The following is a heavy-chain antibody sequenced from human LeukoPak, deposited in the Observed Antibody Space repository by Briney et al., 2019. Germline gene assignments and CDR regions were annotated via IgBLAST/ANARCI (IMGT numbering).Heavy chain of an antibody. CDR2: IWYDGSNK. J-gene: IGHJ4*02. CDR1: GFTFSSYG. Sequence: GGSLRLSCAASGFTFSSYGMHWVRQAPGKGLEWVAVIWYDGSNKYYADSVKGRFTISRDNSKNTLYLQMNSLRAEDTAVYYCARDSLIRDYYDSSGYFGEFDYWGQGTLVTVSS. D-gene: IGHD3-22*01. V-gene: IGHV3-33*01. CDR3: ARDSLIRDYYDSSGYFGEFDY.